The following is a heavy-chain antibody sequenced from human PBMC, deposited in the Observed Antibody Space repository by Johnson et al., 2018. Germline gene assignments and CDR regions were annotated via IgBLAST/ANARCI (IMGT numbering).Heavy chain of an antibody. V-gene: IGHV5-51*03. CDR1: GYSFRTHW. D-gene: IGHD4-23*01. J-gene: IGHJ1*01. CDR2: IYPGDSDT. Sequence: VQLVQSGGEVKKPGESLKISCKGSGYSFRTHWIGWVRQMPGKGLDWMGIIYPGDSDTRYSPSFEGQVTISADGSVSTAYLQGRSLKASDTAMDYCARLRAGGYGGNSDFQHWGQGTLVTVSA. CDR3: ARLRAGGYGGNSDFQH.